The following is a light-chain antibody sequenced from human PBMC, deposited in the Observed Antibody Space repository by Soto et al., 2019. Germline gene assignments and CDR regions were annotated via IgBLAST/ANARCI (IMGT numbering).Light chain of an antibody. Sequence: EIVLTQSPGTLSLSPGERATLACRASQSISSSYLAWYQQKPGQAPRLLIYGASSRATGIPDRFSGSGSGTDFTLTISRLEPEDFAVYYCQVFGSSRYTFGQGTKLEIK. V-gene: IGKV3-20*01. CDR3: QVFGSSRYT. J-gene: IGKJ2*01. CDR1: QSISSSY. CDR2: GAS.